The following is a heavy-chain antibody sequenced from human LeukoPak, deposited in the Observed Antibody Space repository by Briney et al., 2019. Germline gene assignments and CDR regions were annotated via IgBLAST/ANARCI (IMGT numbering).Heavy chain of an antibody. Sequence: PGGSLRLSCAASGFTFSSYAMHWVRQAPGKGLEWVALISYDGSSKYYADSVKGRFTISRDNSKNTLYLQINSLRAEDTAVYYCARGGAVGTTTFFFDHWGPGTLVTVSS. D-gene: IGHD1-26*01. CDR2: ISYDGSSK. V-gene: IGHV3-30-3*01. CDR3: ARGGAVGTTTFFFDH. J-gene: IGHJ4*02. CDR1: GFTFSSYA.